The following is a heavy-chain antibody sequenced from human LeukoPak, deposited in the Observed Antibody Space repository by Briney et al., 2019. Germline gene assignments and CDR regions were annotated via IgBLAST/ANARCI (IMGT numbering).Heavy chain of an antibody. J-gene: IGHJ3*02. Sequence: GGSLRLSCAPSRFTFSSYGMHWVRQAPHNGLEWVAVISYDVNNKYYADSLKGRFSISRDNSKNTLSVQVNSLRAEDEVVYYCAKGHSSGYYTPSLLDAFDIWGQGAMVTVSS. V-gene: IGHV3-30*18. D-gene: IGHD3-22*01. CDR3: AKGHSSGYYTPSLLDAFDI. CDR2: ISYDVNNK. CDR1: RFTFSSYG.